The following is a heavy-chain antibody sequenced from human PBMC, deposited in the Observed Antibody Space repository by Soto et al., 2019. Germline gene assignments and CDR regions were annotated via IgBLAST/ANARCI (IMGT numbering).Heavy chain of an antibody. D-gene: IGHD1-26*01. V-gene: IGHV4-39*01. CDR1: GGSISSGTYY. CDR2: IYSSGST. Sequence: PSETLSLTCTVSGGSISSGTYYWGWVRQPPGKGLEWIGSIYSSGSIYSSGSTYYNPSLKSRVTVSVDTSKNQFSLKLSAVTAADTGVYYCALTSVGDYYYGMDVWGQGTTVTVSS. J-gene: IGHJ6*02. CDR3: ALTSVGDYYYGMDV.